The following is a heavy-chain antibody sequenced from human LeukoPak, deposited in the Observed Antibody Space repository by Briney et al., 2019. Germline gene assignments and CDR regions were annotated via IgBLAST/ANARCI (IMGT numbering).Heavy chain of an antibody. CDR1: GYTFTGYY. D-gene: IGHD3-22*01. V-gene: IGHV1-2*06. CDR2: INPNSGGT. CDR3: ARVTLDSSGWFDY. J-gene: IGHJ4*02. Sequence: ASVKVSCKASGYTFTGYYMRWVRQAPGQGLEWMGRINPNSGGTNYAQKFQGRVTMTRDTSISTAYMELSRLRSDDTAVYYCARVTLDSSGWFDYWGQGTLVTVSS.